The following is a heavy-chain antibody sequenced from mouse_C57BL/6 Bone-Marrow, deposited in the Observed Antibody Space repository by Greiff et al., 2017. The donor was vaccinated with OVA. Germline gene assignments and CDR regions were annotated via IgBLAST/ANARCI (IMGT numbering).Heavy chain of an antibody. Sequence: VQRVESGPGLVQPSQSLSITCTVSGFSLTSYGVHWVRQPPGKGLEWLGVIWSGGSTDYNAAFISRLSISKDNSKSQVFFKMNSLQADDTAIYYCAKNSDGYYPAWFAYWGQGTLVTVSA. J-gene: IGHJ3*01. CDR3: AKNSDGYYPAWFAY. CDR2: IWSGGST. CDR1: GFSLTSYG. D-gene: IGHD2-3*01. V-gene: IGHV2-4*01.